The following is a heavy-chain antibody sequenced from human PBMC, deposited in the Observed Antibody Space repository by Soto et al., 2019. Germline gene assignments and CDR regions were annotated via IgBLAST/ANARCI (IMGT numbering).Heavy chain of an antibody. CDR3: ARDTYSGYGDHLGYYYYGMDV. Sequence: GASVKVSCKASGGTFSSYVISWVRQAPGQGLEWMGGIIPIFGTANYAQKFQGRVTITADESTSTAYMELSSLRSEDTAVYYCARDTYSGYGDHLGYYYYGMDVWGQGTTVPVYS. CDR2: IIPIFGTA. J-gene: IGHJ6*02. D-gene: IGHD5-12*01. V-gene: IGHV1-69*13. CDR1: GGTFSSYV.